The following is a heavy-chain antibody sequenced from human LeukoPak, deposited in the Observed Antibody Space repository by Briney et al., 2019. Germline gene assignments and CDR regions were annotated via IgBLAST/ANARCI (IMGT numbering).Heavy chain of an antibody. V-gene: IGHV1-69*06. CDR1: GGTFSSYA. J-gene: IGHJ4*02. CDR2: IIPIFGTA. CDR3: ARIPTYYYGSGSYYPPGGY. D-gene: IGHD3-10*01. Sequence: ASVKVSCKASGGTFSSYAISWVRQAPGQGLEWMGGIIPIFGTANYAQKFQGRVTITADKSTSTAYMELSSLRSEDTAVYYCARIPTYYYGSGSYYPPGGYWGQGTLVTVSS.